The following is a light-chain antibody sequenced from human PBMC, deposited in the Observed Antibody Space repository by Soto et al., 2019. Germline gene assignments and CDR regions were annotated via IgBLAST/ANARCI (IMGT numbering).Light chain of an antibody. CDR2: GAS. CDR1: QSVSSN. V-gene: IGKV3-15*01. J-gene: IGKJ1*01. CDR3: QQYNNWPPWT. Sequence: EIVMTQSPATLSVSPGERATLSCRASQSVSSNLAWYQQKPGQAPRLLIYGASTRATVIPVRFSGSGSGTEFTLTISSLQSEDFAVYYCQQYNNWPPWTFGQGTKMEIK.